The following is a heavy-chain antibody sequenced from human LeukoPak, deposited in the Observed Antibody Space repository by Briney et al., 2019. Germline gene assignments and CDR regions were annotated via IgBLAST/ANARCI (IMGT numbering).Heavy chain of an antibody. Sequence: GGSLRLSCAASGFSFSDYWMSWVRQTPGRGLEWVASIEQDGSEKNYVDSVEGRFTISRDNAKNSLYLQMNNLRADDTAVYYCARASVLGPNTDYWGQGTLVTVSS. CDR2: IEQDGSEK. CDR3: ARASVLGPNTDY. J-gene: IGHJ4*02. CDR1: GFSFSDYW. D-gene: IGHD4/OR15-4a*01. V-gene: IGHV3-7*01.